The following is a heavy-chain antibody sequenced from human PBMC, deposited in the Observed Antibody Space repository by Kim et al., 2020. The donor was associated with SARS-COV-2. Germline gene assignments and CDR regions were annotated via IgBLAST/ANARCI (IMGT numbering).Heavy chain of an antibody. Sequence: SEILSLTCTVSGGSISSYYWSWIRQPPGKGLEWIGYIYYSGSTNYNPSLKSRVTISVDTSKNQFSLKLSSVTAADTAVYYCARGAITMVRGEGYYFDYWG. D-gene: IGHD3-10*01. CDR3: ARGAITMVRGEGYYFDY. J-gene: IGHJ4*01. CDR2: IYYSGST. V-gene: IGHV4-59*01. CDR1: GGSISSYY.